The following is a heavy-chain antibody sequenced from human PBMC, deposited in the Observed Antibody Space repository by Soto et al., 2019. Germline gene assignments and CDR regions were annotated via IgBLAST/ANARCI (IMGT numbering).Heavy chain of an antibody. CDR2: IRSKAYGGTT. CDR3: TRVQYSSGWYDY. V-gene: IGHV3-49*05. J-gene: IGHJ4*02. D-gene: IGHD6-19*01. Sequence: EVQLVESGGGLVKPGRSLRLSCTASGFTFGDYAMSWFRQAPGKGLEWVGFIRSKAYGGTTEYAASVKDRFTISRDDSKSIAYLQMNSLKTEDTAVYYCTRVQYSSGWYDYWGQGTLVTVSS. CDR1: GFTFGDYA.